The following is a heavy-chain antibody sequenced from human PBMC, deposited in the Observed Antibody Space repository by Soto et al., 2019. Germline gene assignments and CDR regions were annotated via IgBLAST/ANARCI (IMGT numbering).Heavy chain of an antibody. CDR1: GGSINVYY. V-gene: IGHV4-59*01. CDR3: ATMGTPATGLYFFDY. CDR2: IYNSGST. J-gene: IGHJ4*02. D-gene: IGHD2-15*01. Sequence: SETLSLTCTVSGGSINVYYWSWIRQPPGKGLEWVGYIYNSGSTNYNPSLKSRVTISVDTSKNQFSLKLSSVTSADTAVYYCATMGTPATGLYFFDYWGQGSLVT.